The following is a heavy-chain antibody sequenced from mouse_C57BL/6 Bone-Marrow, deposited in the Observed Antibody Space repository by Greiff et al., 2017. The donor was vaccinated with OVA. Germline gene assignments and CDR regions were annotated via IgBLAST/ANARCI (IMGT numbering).Heavy chain of an antibody. CDR1: GYTFTSYG. D-gene: IGHD1-1*01. CDR3: ARRGTTVVAPY. CDR2: IYPRSGNT. Sequence: QVHVKQSGAELARPGASVKLSCKASGYTFTSYGISWVKQRTGQGLEWIGEIYPRSGNTYYNEKFKGKATLTADKSSSTAYMELRSLTSEDSAVYFCARRGTTVVAPYWGQGTTLTVSS. J-gene: IGHJ2*01. V-gene: IGHV1-81*01.